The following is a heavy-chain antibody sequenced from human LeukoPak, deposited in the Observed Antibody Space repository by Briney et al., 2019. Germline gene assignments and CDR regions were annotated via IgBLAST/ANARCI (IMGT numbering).Heavy chain of an antibody. Sequence: TLSLTCTVSGGSISSGAYYWSWIRQHPGKGLEWIGYISNSGSAYYNASLKSRVTISMDTAKNQFSLKLNSVTAADMAVYYCARDYKGVRGVDYWGQGTLVTVSS. CDR2: ISNSGSA. J-gene: IGHJ4*02. D-gene: IGHD3-10*01. CDR3: ARDYKGVRGVDY. V-gene: IGHV4-31*03. CDR1: GGSISSGAYY.